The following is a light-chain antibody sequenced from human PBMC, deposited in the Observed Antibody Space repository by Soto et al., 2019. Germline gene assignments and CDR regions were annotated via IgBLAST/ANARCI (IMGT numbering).Light chain of an antibody. Sequence: AIQMTQSPSYLSASVGDRVTITCRASQGIRNDLGWYQHKPGKAPKLLIYSASNLQSGVPSSFSGSGSGTDFTLTISNLQPEDFATYYCLQDYSYPYTFGQGTKLEIK. CDR2: SAS. J-gene: IGKJ2*01. CDR1: QGIRND. V-gene: IGKV1-6*01. CDR3: LQDYSYPYT.